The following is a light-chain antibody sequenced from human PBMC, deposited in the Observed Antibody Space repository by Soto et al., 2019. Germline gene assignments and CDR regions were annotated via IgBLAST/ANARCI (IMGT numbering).Light chain of an antibody. V-gene: IGKV1-9*01. J-gene: IGKJ1*01. CDR3: KQVDSYPRA. CDR1: QGIGTY. CDR2: ASS. Sequence: IQLTQSPSSLSASVGDRVTVTCRASQGIGTYLVWYQQKSGKAPTVLIYASSTLQTRVPSRFSGSGSGTDFSLTISSIHPEDVATSYCKQVDSYPRAFGQGTKVDIK.